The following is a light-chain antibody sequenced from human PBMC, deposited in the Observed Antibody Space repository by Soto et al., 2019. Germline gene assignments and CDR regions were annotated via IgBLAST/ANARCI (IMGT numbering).Light chain of an antibody. CDR1: SSDVGGYNS. J-gene: IGLJ2*01. Sequence: QSALTQPASVSGSPGQSITISCTGTSSDVGGYNSVSWYQQHPGKAPKLMVYDDTNRPSGVSNRFSGSKSGNTASLTISGLQADDEADYYCSSYTSSTTVVFGGGTKLTVL. CDR2: DDT. CDR3: SSYTSSTTVV. V-gene: IGLV2-14*03.